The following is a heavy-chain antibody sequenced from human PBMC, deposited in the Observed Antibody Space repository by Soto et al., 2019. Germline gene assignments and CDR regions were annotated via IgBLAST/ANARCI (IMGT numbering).Heavy chain of an antibody. D-gene: IGHD3-22*01. CDR3: ATDPTSSDTSAPFAS. CDR2: ISGGGGST. CDR1: GFSFSIYA. Sequence: EVQLLDSGGRLVQPGGSLRLSCAASGFSFSIYAMNWVRQAPGKGLEWVSGISGGGGSTYYADSVKGRFTISRDNSKNTLYLPMNSLRVPDTAVYYCATDPTSSDTSAPFASWGQGTLVTVSS. J-gene: IGHJ4*02. V-gene: IGHV3-23*01.